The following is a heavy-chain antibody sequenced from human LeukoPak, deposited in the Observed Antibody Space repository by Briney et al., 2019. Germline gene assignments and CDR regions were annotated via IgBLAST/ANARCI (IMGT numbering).Heavy chain of an antibody. CDR2: IGSSSSYI. J-gene: IGHJ4*02. CDR3: ARDREQWHPFDY. Sequence: PGGSLRLSCAASGFTFSSYSMNWVRQAPGKGLEWVSSIGSSSSYIYYADSVKGRFTISRDNAKNSLYLQMNSLRAEDTAVYYCARDREQWHPFDYWGQGTLVTVSS. D-gene: IGHD6-19*01. V-gene: IGHV3-21*01. CDR1: GFTFSSYS.